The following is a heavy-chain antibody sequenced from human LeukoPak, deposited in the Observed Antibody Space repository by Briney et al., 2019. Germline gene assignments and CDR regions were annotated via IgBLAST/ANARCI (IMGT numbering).Heavy chain of an antibody. Sequence: ASVKVSCKASGYTFTSYGISWVRQAPGQGLEWMGWISAYNGNTNYAQKFQGRVTITADKSTSTAYMELSSLRSEDTAVYYCARAVYYYDSSGYSYFDYWGQGTLVTVSS. CDR1: GYTFTSYG. J-gene: IGHJ4*02. V-gene: IGHV1-18*01. CDR2: ISAYNGNT. CDR3: ARAVYYYDSSGYSYFDY. D-gene: IGHD3-22*01.